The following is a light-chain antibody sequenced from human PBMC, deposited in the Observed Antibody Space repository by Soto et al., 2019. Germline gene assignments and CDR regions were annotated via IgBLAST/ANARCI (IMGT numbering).Light chain of an antibody. CDR1: QSIGSW. Sequence: DIQMTQSPSTVSASVGDRVTITCRASQSIGSWLAWYQQKPGKAPKFLIYDASILEAGVPSSFSGSGSGTEFTLTISSLQPDDFATYYYQQYDSYSPTFGQGTKVEIK. V-gene: IGKV1-5*01. CDR3: QQYDSYSPT. CDR2: DAS. J-gene: IGKJ1*01.